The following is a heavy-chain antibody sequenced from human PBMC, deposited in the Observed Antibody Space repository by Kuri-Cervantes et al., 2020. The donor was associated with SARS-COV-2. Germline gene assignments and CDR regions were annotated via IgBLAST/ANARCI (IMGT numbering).Heavy chain of an antibody. CDR2: ISGSGGST. V-gene: IGHV3-23*01. J-gene: IGHJ3*02. CDR3: AREWAGGAFDI. Sequence: ETLSLTCAASGFTVSSNYMSWVRQAPGKGLEWVSAISGSGGSTYYADSVKGRFTISRDNSKNTLYLQMNSLRAEDTAVYYCAREWAGGAFDIWGQGTMVTVSS. D-gene: IGHD3-16*01. CDR1: GFTVSSNY.